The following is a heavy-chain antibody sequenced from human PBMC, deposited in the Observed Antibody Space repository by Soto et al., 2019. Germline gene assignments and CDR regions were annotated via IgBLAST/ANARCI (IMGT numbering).Heavy chain of an antibody. CDR2: IIPIFGTA. Sequence: SVKVSCKASGGTFSSYAISWVRQAPGQGLEWMGGIIPIFGTANYAQKFQGRVTITADESTSTAYMELSSLRSEDTAVYYCARDRAPGRLELPNYCGMDVWGQGTTVTVSS. D-gene: IGHD1-7*01. CDR1: GGTFSSYA. V-gene: IGHV1-69*13. CDR3: ARDRAPGRLELPNYCGMDV. J-gene: IGHJ6*02.